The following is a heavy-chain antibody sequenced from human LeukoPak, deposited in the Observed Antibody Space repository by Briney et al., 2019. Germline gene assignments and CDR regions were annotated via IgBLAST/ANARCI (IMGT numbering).Heavy chain of an antibody. CDR1: GFTFDDYA. CDR3: AKDTELVPAASIDY. CDR2: ISWNSGSI. D-gene: IGHD2-2*01. Sequence: GRSLRLSCAASGFTFDDYAMHWVRQAPGKGLEWVSGISWNSGSIGYADSVKGRFTISRDNAKNSLYLRMNSLRAEDTALYYCAKDTELVPAASIDYWGQGTLVTVSS. V-gene: IGHV3-9*01. J-gene: IGHJ4*02.